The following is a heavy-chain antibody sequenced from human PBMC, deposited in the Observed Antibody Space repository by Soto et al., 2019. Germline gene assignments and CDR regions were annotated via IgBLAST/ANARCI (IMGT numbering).Heavy chain of an antibody. CDR3: SHGYYQYFNS. V-gene: IGHV3-15*07. CDR2: IKSNIDGGTT. D-gene: IGHD5-18*01. J-gene: IGHJ4*02. Sequence: GVSLRLSREVSCVTLTNVWMNWVRQAQGKGPEWVGRIKSNIDGGTTDYAAPVKGRFTVSRDDSENTLYLQMNSLKTEDTAVYYCSHGYYQYFNSWGQGTLVTVSS. CDR1: CVTLTNVW.